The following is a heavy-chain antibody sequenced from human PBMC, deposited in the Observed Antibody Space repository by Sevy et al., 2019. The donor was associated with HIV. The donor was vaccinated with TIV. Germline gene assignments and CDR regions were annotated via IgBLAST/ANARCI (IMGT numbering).Heavy chain of an antibody. CDR1: GYTFTSYG. V-gene: IGHV1-18*01. Sequence: ASVKVSCKASGYTFTSYGISWVRQAPGQGLEWMGWISAYNGNTNYAQKLQGRVTMTTDTSTSTAYMELRSLRSDDTAGYYCAREPYCSSTSCYEAYYYGMDVWGQGTTVTVSS. CDR2: ISAYNGNT. D-gene: IGHD2-2*01. J-gene: IGHJ6*02. CDR3: AREPYCSSTSCYEAYYYGMDV.